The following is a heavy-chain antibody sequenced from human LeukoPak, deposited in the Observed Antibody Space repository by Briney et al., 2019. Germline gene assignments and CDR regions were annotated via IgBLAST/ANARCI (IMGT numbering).Heavy chain of an antibody. CDR1: GGSISSGNYY. Sequence: PSETLSLTCTVSGGSISSGNYYWSWIRQHPGKGLEWIGYIHHSGSTYYNPSLKSRVIISVDTSKNQFSLKLNSVTAADTAVYYCARSPTIYYYDSSGYSGAFDIWGQGTMVTVSS. CDR3: ARSPTIYYYDSSGYSGAFDI. D-gene: IGHD3-22*01. CDR2: IHHSGST. J-gene: IGHJ3*02. V-gene: IGHV4-31*03.